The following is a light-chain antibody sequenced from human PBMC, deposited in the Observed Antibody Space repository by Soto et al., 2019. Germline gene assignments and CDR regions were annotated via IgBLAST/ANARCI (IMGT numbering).Light chain of an antibody. CDR3: KQYNNWPPIT. V-gene: IGKV3D-15*01. J-gene: IGKJ5*01. CDR1: QCVSNN. Sequence: IVLTHSPGTLSLSPGERATLSCRASQCVSNNYLAWYQQKPGQAPRLLIYGASNRATGIPDRFSGSGSGTEFTLSISSLQSEDFAVYYCKQYNNWPPITFGQGTRLEIK. CDR2: GAS.